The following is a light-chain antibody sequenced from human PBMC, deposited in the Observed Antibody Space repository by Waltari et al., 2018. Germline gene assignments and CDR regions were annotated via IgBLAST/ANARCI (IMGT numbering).Light chain of an antibody. J-gene: IGKJ1*01. CDR2: GAS. V-gene: IGKV3-15*01. Sequence: EVIMTQSPATLSVSPGERATLSCRASQSVSYNLAWYQQKPGLAPRLLIYGASTRATGIPARFSGSGSGTEFTLTISSLQSEDFAVYYCQQYNNWWTFGQGTKVEVK. CDR3: QQYNNWWT. CDR1: QSVSYN.